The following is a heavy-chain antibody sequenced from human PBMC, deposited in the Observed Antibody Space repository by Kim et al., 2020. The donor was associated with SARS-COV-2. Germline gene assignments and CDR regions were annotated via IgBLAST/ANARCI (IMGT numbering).Heavy chain of an antibody. Sequence: TGRFTISRDKAKNTLYLQMNSLRAEDTAVYYCAREVWDSTYYYDSSGLDYWGQGTLVTVSS. CDR3: AREVWDSTYYYDSSGLDY. J-gene: IGHJ4*02. D-gene: IGHD3-22*01. V-gene: IGHV3-74*01.